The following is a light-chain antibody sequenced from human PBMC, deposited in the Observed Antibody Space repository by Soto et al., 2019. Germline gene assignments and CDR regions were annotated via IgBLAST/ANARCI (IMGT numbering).Light chain of an antibody. CDR2: SNN. Sequence: QSVLTQPPSASGTPGKRVTIPCSGSSSNIGSKTVNWYQQLPGTAPKLLIYSNNQRPSGVPDRFSGSKSGTSASLAISGLQSEDEADYYCAAWDDSLNGVVFGGGTKLTVL. CDR1: SSNIGSKT. V-gene: IGLV1-44*01. J-gene: IGLJ2*01. CDR3: AAWDDSLNGVV.